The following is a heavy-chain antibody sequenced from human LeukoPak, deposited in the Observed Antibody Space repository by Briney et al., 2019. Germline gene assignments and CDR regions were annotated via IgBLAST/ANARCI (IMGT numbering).Heavy chain of an antibody. J-gene: IGHJ5*02. D-gene: IGHD6-13*01. CDR3: ARVRAAAGTPYWFDP. CDR1: GGSISSGGYY. CDR2: IYYSGST. Sequence: PSEPLSLTCTVSGGSISSGGYYWSWIRQHPGEGLEWIGYIYYSGSTYYNPSLKSRVTISVDTSKNQFSLKLSSVTAADTAVYYCARVRAAAGTPYWFDPWGQGTLVTISS. V-gene: IGHV4-31*03.